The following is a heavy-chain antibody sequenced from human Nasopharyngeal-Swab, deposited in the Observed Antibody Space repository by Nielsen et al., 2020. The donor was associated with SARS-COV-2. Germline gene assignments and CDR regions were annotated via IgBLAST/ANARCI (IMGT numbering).Heavy chain of an antibody. J-gene: IGHJ6*03. D-gene: IGHD6-13*01. CDR2: IRSKANSYAT. CDR3: TSSIAAAGSRYYYYYMDV. V-gene: IGHV3-73*01. CDR1: GFTFSGSA. Sequence: GASLKISWAASGFTFSGSAMHWVRQASGKGLEWVGRIRSKANSYATAYAASVKGRFTISRDDSKNTAYLQMNSLKTEDTAVYYCTSSIAAAGSRYYYYYMDVWGKGTTVTVSS.